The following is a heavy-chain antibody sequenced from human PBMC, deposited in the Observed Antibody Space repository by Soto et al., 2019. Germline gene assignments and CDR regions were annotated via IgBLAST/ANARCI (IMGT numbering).Heavy chain of an antibody. CDR1: GFTFDDYA. CDR3: AKDRNSYYYDSRSFDY. CDR2: ISWNSGSI. D-gene: IGHD3-22*01. Sequence: GGSLRLSCAASGFTFDDYAMHWVRQAPGKGLEWVSGISWNSGSIGYADSVKGRFTISRDNAKNSLYLQMNSLRAEDTALYYCAKDRNSYYYDSRSFDYWGQGTLVTVSS. J-gene: IGHJ4*02. V-gene: IGHV3-9*01.